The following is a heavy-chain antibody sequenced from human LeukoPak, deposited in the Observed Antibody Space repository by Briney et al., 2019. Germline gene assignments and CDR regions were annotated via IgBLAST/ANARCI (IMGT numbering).Heavy chain of an antibody. CDR1: GFTVSSNY. Sequence: PGGSLRLSCAASGFTVSSNYMSWVRQAPGKGLEWVAFIQYDGINKYYAASVKGRFTISRDNSKNTLYLQMNSLRAEDTAVYYCAKDVGVVVPAALYYMDVWGKGTTVTVSS. V-gene: IGHV3-30*02. CDR2: IQYDGINK. D-gene: IGHD2-2*01. J-gene: IGHJ6*03. CDR3: AKDVGVVVPAALYYMDV.